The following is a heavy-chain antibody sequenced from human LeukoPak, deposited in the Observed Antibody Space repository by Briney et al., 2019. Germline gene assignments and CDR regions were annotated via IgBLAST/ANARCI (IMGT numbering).Heavy chain of an antibody. Sequence: NPSETLSLTCTVSGDSISSFSWSWIRQSPGKGLEWLGYISHSGSTSYNPSLKSRVTISVDTSNNEFSLRLTSVTAADTAVYYCARGGYYYDTCGPFDYWGQGTLVTVSS. CDR3: ARGGYYYDTCGPFDY. D-gene: IGHD3-22*01. J-gene: IGHJ4*02. V-gene: IGHV4-59*06. CDR2: ISHSGST. CDR1: GDSISSFS.